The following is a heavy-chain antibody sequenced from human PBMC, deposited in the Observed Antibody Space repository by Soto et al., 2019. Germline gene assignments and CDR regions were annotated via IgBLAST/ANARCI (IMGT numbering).Heavy chain of an antibody. V-gene: IGHV3-30-3*01. CDR1: GFTFSTYA. D-gene: IGHD5-12*01. CDR3: ARSMGYVYRAQFDC. J-gene: IGHJ4*02. CDR2: ISHDGSNK. Sequence: QVQLVESGGGVVQPGGSLRLSCAASGFTFSTYAMHWVRQAPGKGLEWVAVISHDGSNKYYTDSVEGRFTISRDNAKNTLYLQMNSLRAGDTAVYYGARSMGYVYRAQFDCWGQGTLVTVSS.